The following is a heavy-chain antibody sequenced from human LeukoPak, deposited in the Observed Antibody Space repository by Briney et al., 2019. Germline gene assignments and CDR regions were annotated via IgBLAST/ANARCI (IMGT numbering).Heavy chain of an antibody. Sequence: PSETLSLTCTVSGGSISNYYWSWIRQPPGKGLKCIGYIYFSGSTNYNPSLKSRVTMSVDTSKNQFSLKLSSVTAADTAVYYCARHGGYSSPYLHWGQGTLVTVSS. CDR3: ARHGGYSSPYLH. V-gene: IGHV4-59*08. J-gene: IGHJ1*01. CDR2: IYFSGST. D-gene: IGHD6-13*01. CDR1: GGSISNYY.